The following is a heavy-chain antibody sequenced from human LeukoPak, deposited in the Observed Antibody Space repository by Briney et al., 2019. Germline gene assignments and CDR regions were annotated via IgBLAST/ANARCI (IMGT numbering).Heavy chain of an antibody. CDR3: GRKLPGIAVAGIFLGFGY. Sequence: PSETLSLTCAVYGGSFSGYYWSWIRQPPAKGLDWNGEINHRGSTNYNPSLKSRVTISVDTSKTQFSLNLSLVTVADTAVYYCGRKLPGIAVAGIFLGFGYWGQGTLVTVSS. J-gene: IGHJ4*02. D-gene: IGHD6-19*01. CDR1: GGSFSGYY. V-gene: IGHV4-34*01. CDR2: INHRGST.